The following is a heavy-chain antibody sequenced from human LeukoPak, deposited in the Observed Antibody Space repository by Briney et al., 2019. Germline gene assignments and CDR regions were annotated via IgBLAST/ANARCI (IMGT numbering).Heavy chain of an antibody. CDR1: GGTFSSYA. D-gene: IGHD5-18*01. J-gene: IGHJ4*02. Sequence: ASVKVSCKASGGTFSSYAISWVRQAPGQGLEWMGGIIPIFGTANYAQKFQGRVTITADKSTSTAYMELSSLRSEDTAVCYCARESRYSYGESFFDYWGQGTLVTVSS. CDR3: ARESRYSYGESFFDY. V-gene: IGHV1-69*06. CDR2: IIPIFGTA.